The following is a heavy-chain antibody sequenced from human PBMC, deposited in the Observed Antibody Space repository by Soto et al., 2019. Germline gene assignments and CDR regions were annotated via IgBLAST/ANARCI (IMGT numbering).Heavy chain of an antibody. CDR2: IIPIFGTA. D-gene: IGHD5-12*01. CDR3: ARRSYNVDIVATAHAAYGMDV. J-gene: IGHJ6*02. CDR1: GGTFSSYA. Sequence: SVKVSCKASGGTFSSYAISWVRQAPGQGLEWMGGIIPIFGTANYAQKFQGRVTITADESTSTAYMELSSLRSEDTAVYYCARRSYNVDIVATAHAAYGMDVWGQGTTVTVSS. V-gene: IGHV1-69*13.